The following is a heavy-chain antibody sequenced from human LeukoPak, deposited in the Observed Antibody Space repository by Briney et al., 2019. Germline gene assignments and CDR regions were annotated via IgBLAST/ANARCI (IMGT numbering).Heavy chain of an antibody. CDR3: ARVLYGGRKTMVRGVSLLGY. Sequence: GASVKVSCKASGYTFTSYDVNWVRQATGQGLEWMGWVNPNSGHTGYAQKFQGRVTMTRNTSISTAYMELSSLRSEDTAVYYCARVLYGGRKTMVRGVSLLGYWGQGTLVTVSS. J-gene: IGHJ4*02. D-gene: IGHD3-10*01. V-gene: IGHV1-8*01. CDR2: VNPNSGHT. CDR1: GYTFTSYD.